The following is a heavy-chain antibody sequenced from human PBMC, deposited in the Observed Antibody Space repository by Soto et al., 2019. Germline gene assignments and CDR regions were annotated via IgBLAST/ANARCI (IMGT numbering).Heavy chain of an antibody. J-gene: IGHJ6*02. D-gene: IGHD1-26*01. CDR2: IWHDGNNK. CDR1: GFTFSNYG. V-gene: IGHV3-33*01. Sequence: GGTLRLSCAASGFTFSNYGMHWVRQAPGKGLEWVAIIWHDGNNKYYADAVRGRFIISRDNSKNRLYLQMNSLRAEDTAVYYCASDLVGASDSYGLDVWGQGTPVTV. CDR3: ASDLVGASDSYGLDV.